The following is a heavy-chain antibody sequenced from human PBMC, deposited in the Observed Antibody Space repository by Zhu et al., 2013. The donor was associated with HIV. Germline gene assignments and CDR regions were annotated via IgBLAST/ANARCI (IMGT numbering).Heavy chain of an antibody. V-gene: IGHV1-58*01. CDR3: AAESRGSYTSGMDV. CDR1: GFTFTSSA. D-gene: IGHD1-26*01. J-gene: IGHJ6*04. CDR2: IVVGSGNT. Sequence: QLVQSGAEVKKPGSSVKVSCKASGFTFTSSAVQWVRQARGQRLEWIGWIVVGSGNTNYAQKFQERVTITRDMSTSTAYMELSSLRSEDTAVYYCAAESRGSYTSGMDVWGKGPRSPSPQ.